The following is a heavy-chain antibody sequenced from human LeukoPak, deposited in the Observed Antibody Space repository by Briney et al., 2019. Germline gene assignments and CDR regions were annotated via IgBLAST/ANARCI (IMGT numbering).Heavy chain of an antibody. J-gene: IGHJ5*02. CDR1: GFTFTSYA. V-gene: IGHV3-69-1*01. D-gene: IGHD2-15*01. CDR3: TREDCSDVRCYGASDA. Sequence: GGSMRLSCVASGFTFTSYAMSWVRQAPGKGLEYVSSISSGNHMYYADSVKGRFTISRDNAKNSLYLQLNSLRGEDTAMHYCTREDCSDVRCYGASDAWGQGTLVTVSS. CDR2: ISSGNHM.